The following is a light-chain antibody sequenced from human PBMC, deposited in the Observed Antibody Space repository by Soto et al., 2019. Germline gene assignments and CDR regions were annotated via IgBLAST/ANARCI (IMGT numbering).Light chain of an antibody. CDR3: QQYQNLWT. CDR1: QSVSSY. CDR2: RAS. J-gene: IGKJ1*01. Sequence: DIVLTQSPVTLSLSPGERATLSCMASQSVSSYLAWYQQKPGQPPRLLIYRASSRATGIPARFSGSGSGTEFTLTINSLQSEDFAVYYCQQYQNLWTFGQGTKVDIK. V-gene: IGKV3-15*01.